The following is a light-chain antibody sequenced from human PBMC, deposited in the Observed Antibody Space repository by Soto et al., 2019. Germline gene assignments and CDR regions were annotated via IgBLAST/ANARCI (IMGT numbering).Light chain of an antibody. Sequence: IQMTQSPSSLSASVGDRVTITCRASQSIGKHLNWYQQKPGKAPKFLIYAASSLQGGVPSRFSGSGSGTDFTLSVDSLQPEDFATYYCQQCYISPVTFGQGTRLEIK. CDR3: QQCYISPVT. CDR1: QSIGKH. CDR2: AAS. V-gene: IGKV1-39*01. J-gene: IGKJ5*01.